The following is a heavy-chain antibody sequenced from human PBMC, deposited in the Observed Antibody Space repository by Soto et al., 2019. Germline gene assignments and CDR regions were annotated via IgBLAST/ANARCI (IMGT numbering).Heavy chain of an antibody. J-gene: IGHJ4*02. CDR3: ARMNYYDTSGYPFDY. V-gene: IGHV4-59*01. Sequence: SETLSLTCTVSGGSISSYYWSWTRLPPGKGLEWIGYIYFRGTTNYNPSLKSRVTMSADTSKNQFSLKLNSVTAADTAVYYCARMNYYDTSGYPFDYWGQGMMVTVS. CDR2: IYFRGTT. CDR1: GGSISSYY. D-gene: IGHD3-22*01.